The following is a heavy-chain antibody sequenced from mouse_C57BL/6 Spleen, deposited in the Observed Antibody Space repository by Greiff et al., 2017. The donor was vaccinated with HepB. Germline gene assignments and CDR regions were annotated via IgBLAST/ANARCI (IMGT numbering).Heavy chain of an antibody. CDR1: GYAFSSSW. Sequence: LVKPGASVKISCKASGYAFSSSWMNWVKQRPGKGLEWIGRIYPGDGDTNYNGKFKGKATLTADKSSSTAYMQLSSLTSEDSAVYFCARDYYDYDGYYFDYWGQGTTLTVSS. CDR2: IYPGDGDT. D-gene: IGHD2-4*01. CDR3: ARDYYDYDGYYFDY. J-gene: IGHJ2*01. V-gene: IGHV1-82*01.